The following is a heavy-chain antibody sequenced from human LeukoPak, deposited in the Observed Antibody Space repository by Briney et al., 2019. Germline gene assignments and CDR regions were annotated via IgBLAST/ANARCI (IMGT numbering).Heavy chain of an antibody. CDR3: ARRGIYYYYMDV. V-gene: IGHV3-66*02. J-gene: IGHJ6*03. D-gene: IGHD3-10*01. CDR2: IYSGGST. CDR1: GLTVSSNY. Sequence: GGSLRLSCAASGLTVSSNYMTWVRQAPGKGLEWVSVIYSGGSTYYADSVKGRFTISRDNSKNTLYLQMNSLRAEDTAVYCCARRGIYYYYMDVWGKGTTVTVSS.